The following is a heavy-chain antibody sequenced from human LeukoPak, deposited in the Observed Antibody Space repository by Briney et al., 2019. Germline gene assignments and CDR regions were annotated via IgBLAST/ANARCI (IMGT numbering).Heavy chain of an antibody. D-gene: IGHD3-22*01. CDR2: VKSDGSNP. Sequence: PGGSLRLSCAASRFSFSNYWMHWVRQAPGKGLVWVSRVKSDGSNPSYADSVKGRLTISRDNAENMLYLQMNSLRAEDTAVYYCARVVNPYYYYGMDVWGQGTTVTVSS. V-gene: IGHV3-74*01. J-gene: IGHJ6*02. CDR1: RFSFSNYW. CDR3: ARVVNPYYYYGMDV.